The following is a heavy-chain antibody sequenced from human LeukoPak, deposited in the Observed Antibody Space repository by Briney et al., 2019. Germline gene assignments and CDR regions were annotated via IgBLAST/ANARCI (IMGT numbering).Heavy chain of an antibody. J-gene: IGHJ4*02. CDR3: ARVGASAYIYSRFEERQKNFFDY. V-gene: IGHV3-21*04. D-gene: IGHD1-26*01. Sequence: GGSLRLSCAASGFTFTTYRMNWVRQAPGKGLEWVSSISSSSSYIHYADSVRGRFTISRDNAKNSLYLQMNSLRVEDTAVYYCARVGASAYIYSRFEERQKNFFDYWGQGTLVTVSS. CDR1: GFTFTTYR. CDR2: ISSSSSYI.